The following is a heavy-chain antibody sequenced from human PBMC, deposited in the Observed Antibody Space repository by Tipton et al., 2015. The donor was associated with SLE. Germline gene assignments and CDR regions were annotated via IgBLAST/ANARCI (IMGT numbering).Heavy chain of an antibody. V-gene: IGHV4-59*12. CDR3: ARDHGAQGYFDL. Sequence: TLSLTCTVSGGSMSSYYWSWIRLPPGKGLEWIGCISYTGSTSYIPSLKSRVTISVDTSKNQFSLKLSSVTAADTAVYYCARDHGAQGYFDLWGHGTLVTVSS. CDR1: GGSMSSYY. CDR2: ISYTGST. D-gene: IGHD1-26*01. J-gene: IGHJ2*01.